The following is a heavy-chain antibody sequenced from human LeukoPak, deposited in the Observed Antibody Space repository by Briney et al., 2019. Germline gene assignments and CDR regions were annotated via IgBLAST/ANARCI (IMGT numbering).Heavy chain of an antibody. CDR2: INPNSGGT. CDR3: ARVGLSAFDY. CDR1: GYTFTSYA. J-gene: IGHJ4*02. D-gene: IGHD2-2*01. Sequence: ASVKVSCKASGYTFTSYAISWVRQAPGQGLEWMGWINPNSGGTNYAQKFQGRVTMTRDTSISTAYMELSRLRSDDTAVYYCARVGLSAFDYWGQGTLVTVSS. V-gene: IGHV1-2*02.